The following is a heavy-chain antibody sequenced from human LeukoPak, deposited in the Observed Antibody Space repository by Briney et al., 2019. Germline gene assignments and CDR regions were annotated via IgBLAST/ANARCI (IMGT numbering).Heavy chain of an antibody. J-gene: IGHJ4*02. CDR1: GGSISSSSYY. CDR2: IYYSGST. CDR3: ARHVAHCSSTSCYGYFDY. Sequence: SETLSLTCTVSGGSISSSSYYWGWIRQPPGKGLEWIGSIYYSGSTYYNPSLKSRVTISVDTSKNQFSLKLSSVTAADTAVYYYARHVAHCSSTSCYGYFDYWGQGTLVTVSS. V-gene: IGHV4-39*01. D-gene: IGHD2-2*01.